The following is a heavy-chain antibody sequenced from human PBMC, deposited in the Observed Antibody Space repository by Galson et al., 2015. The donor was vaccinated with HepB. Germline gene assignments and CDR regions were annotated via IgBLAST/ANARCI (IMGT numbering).Heavy chain of an antibody. CDR1: GGSLSSHA. CDR3: ALYGSGSFRRPFDY. V-gene: IGHV1-69*13. J-gene: IGHJ4*02. D-gene: IGHD3-16*02. Sequence: SVKVSCKASGGSLSSHASAWVRQAPGQGLEWMGGIIPIFAATYYAQKFQGSVTISADESTNIAYMELSGLTSEDTAVYYCALYGSGSFRRPFDYWGQGTLVSVSS. CDR2: IIPIFAAT.